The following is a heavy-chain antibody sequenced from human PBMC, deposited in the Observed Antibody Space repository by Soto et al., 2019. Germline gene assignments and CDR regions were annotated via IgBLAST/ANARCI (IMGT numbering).Heavy chain of an antibody. Sequence: EVQLLESGGGLVQPGGSLRLSCTTSGFTFDTYAMSWVRQAPGKGLEWVSGLSGSGDKTYYADSVRGRFTLSRDNSKNTLYLQINSLRTEDTAVYHCARLECSGGSCYSGRLIDYHQYYMDVWGKGTTVTVSS. CDR2: LSGSGDKT. CDR3: ARLECSGGSCYSGRLIDYHQYYMDV. J-gene: IGHJ6*03. V-gene: IGHV3-23*01. D-gene: IGHD2-15*01. CDR1: GFTFDTYA.